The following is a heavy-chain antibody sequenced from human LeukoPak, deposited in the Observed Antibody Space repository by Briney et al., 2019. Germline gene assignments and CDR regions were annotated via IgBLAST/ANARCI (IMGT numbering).Heavy chain of an antibody. CDR2: INHDGSDK. CDR1: GFTFSSYW. CDR3: ARDLFSYGANQDDY. D-gene: IGHD5-18*01. Sequence: PGGSLRLSCAASGFTFSSYWMNWVRQAPGKGLEWVANINHDGSDKYYVDSVKGRFTISRDNAKKSLYLQMNSLRAEDTAVYYCARDLFSYGANQDDYWGQGTLVTVSS. V-gene: IGHV3-7*01. J-gene: IGHJ4*02.